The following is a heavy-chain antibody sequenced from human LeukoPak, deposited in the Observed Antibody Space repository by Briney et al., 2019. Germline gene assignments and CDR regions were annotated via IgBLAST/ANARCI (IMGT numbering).Heavy chain of an antibody. V-gene: IGHV4-59*12. CDR2: IYYSGST. J-gene: IGHJ4*02. D-gene: IGHD2-21*01. CDR3: ARAVINYFDY. CDR1: GGSISSYY. Sequence: SETLSLTCTVSGGSISSYYWSWIRQPPGKGLEWIGYIYYSGSTNYNPSLKSRVTISVDRSKNQFSLKLSSVTAADTAVYYCARAVINYFDYWGQGTLVTVSS.